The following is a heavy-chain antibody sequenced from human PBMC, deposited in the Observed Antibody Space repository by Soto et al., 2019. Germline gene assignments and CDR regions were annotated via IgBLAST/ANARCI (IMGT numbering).Heavy chain of an antibody. CDR3: ARDGVLSDAGRGFYYYYMDV. V-gene: IGHV3-48*01. Sequence: GGSLRLSCAASGFTFSSYSMNWVRQAPGKGLEWVSYISSSSSTIYYADSVKGRFTISRDNAKNSLYLQMNSLRAEDTAVYYCARDGVLSDAGRGFYYYYMDVWGKGTTVTVSS. CDR1: GFTFSSYS. J-gene: IGHJ6*03. CDR2: ISSSSSTI. D-gene: IGHD3-10*01.